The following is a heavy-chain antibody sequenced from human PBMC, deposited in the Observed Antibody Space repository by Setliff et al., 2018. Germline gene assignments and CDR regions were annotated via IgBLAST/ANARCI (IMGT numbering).Heavy chain of an antibody. Sequence: ASVKVSCKASGHTFIPFGIIWVRQAPGQGLEWMGWISAYSDDTKYAEKFQGRVTMTMDTSTGTAYMELRRLRSDDTAVYICAYDSSGYYPGYWGQGTLVTVSS. J-gene: IGHJ4*02. D-gene: IGHD3-22*01. CDR3: AYDSSGYYPGY. CDR2: ISAYSDDT. V-gene: IGHV1-18*01. CDR1: GHTFIPFG.